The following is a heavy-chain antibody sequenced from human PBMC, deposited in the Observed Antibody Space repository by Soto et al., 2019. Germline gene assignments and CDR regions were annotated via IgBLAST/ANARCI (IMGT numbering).Heavy chain of an antibody. CDR1: GGSISSGGYY. D-gene: IGHD3-22*01. Sequence: SETLSLTCTVSGGSISSGGYYWSWIRQHPGKGLEWIGYIYYSGSTYYNPSLKSRVTTSVDTSKNQFSLKLSSVTAADTAVYYCARDRIGESYYDSSGYSNDAFDIWGQGTMVTVSS. CDR2: IYYSGST. CDR3: ARDRIGESYYDSSGYSNDAFDI. J-gene: IGHJ3*02. V-gene: IGHV4-31*03.